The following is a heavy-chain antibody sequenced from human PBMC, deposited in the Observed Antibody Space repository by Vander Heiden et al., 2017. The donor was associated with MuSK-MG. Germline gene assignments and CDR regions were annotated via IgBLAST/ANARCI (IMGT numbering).Heavy chain of an antibody. D-gene: IGHD2-21*02. CDR2: INAGNGNT. V-gene: IGHV1-3*01. CDR1: GYTFTTYT. Sequence: QVQLPQSRAEVKKPGASVKVSCKASGYTFTTYTIHWVRQAPGQSLEWMGWINAGNGNTKYSQKFQVRVTITRDTSASTAYMELSSLRSEDTAVYYCARVVGTVRDYYFDYWGQGTLVTVSS. CDR3: ARVVGTVRDYYFDY. J-gene: IGHJ4*02.